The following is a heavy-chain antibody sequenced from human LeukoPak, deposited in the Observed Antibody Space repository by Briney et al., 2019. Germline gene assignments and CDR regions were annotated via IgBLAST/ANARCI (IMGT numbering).Heavy chain of an antibody. J-gene: IGHJ6*03. V-gene: IGHV4-59*01. CDR2: IYYSGST. Sequence: SETLSLTCTVSGGSISSYYWSWIRQPPGKGLERIGYIYYSGSTNYNPSLKSRVTISIDTSKNQFSLKLSSVTAADTAVYYCARAQYYDFWSGFYYMDVWGKGTTVTVSS. CDR3: ARAQYYDFWSGFYYMDV. CDR1: GGSISSYY. D-gene: IGHD3-3*01.